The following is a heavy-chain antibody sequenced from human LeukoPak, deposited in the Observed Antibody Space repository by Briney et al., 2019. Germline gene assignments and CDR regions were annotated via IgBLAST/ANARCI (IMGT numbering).Heavy chain of an antibody. CDR3: ARGGYDILIGYYTDAFDI. CDR1: GYSFTSYW. J-gene: IGHJ3*02. D-gene: IGHD3-9*01. CDR2: IYPGDSDT. Sequence: GESLKISCKGSGYSFTSYWIGWVRQMPGKGLEWMGIIYPGDSDTRYSPSFQGQVTISADKSISTAYLQWSSLKASDTAMYYCARGGYDILIGYYTDAFDIWGQGTMVTVSS. V-gene: IGHV5-51*01.